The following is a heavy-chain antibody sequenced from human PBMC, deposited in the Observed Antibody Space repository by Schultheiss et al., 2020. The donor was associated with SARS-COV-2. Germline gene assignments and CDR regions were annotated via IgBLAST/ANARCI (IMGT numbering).Heavy chain of an antibody. CDR2: IKSKTDGGTT. Sequence: GGSLRLSCAASGFTFSNAWMSWVRQAPGKGLEWVGRIKSKTDGGTTDYAAPVKGRFTISRDDSKNTLYLQMNSLKTEDTAVYYCTTKTPYYYGSGSQTRFDYWGQGTLVTVSS. J-gene: IGHJ4*02. CDR1: GFTFSNAW. V-gene: IGHV3-15*01. CDR3: TTKTPYYYGSGSQTRFDY. D-gene: IGHD3-10*01.